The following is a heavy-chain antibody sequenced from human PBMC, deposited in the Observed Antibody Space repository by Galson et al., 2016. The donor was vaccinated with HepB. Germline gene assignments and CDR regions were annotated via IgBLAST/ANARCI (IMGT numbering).Heavy chain of an antibody. V-gene: IGHV4-59*01. J-gene: IGHJ3*02. D-gene: IGHD3-3*01. Sequence: SETLSLTCTVSDDSINTYYWSWIRQPPGKKLEWIGYIYYTGSANYNPSLKSRVSISVDTSKNQFSLKLNSVTAADTAVYYCARIPFYDSWSGPRTDAFDIWGQGTMVTVSS. CDR3: ARIPFYDSWSGPRTDAFDI. CDR1: DDSINTYY. CDR2: IYYTGSA.